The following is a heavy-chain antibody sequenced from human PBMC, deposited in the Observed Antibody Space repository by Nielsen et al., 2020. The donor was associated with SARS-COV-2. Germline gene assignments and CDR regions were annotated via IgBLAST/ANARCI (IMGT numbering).Heavy chain of an antibody. CDR1: GFTFKNYG. V-gene: IGHV3-13*01. CDR2: IGTAGDT. Sequence: GESLKISCAASGFTFKNYGMHWVRQAPGKGLEWVSAIGTAGDTYYPGSVKGRFTISRENAKNSLYLQMNSLRAGDTAVYYCARDHGYDSRGSYGMDVWGQGTTVTVSS. D-gene: IGHD3-22*01. CDR3: ARDHGYDSRGSYGMDV. J-gene: IGHJ6*02.